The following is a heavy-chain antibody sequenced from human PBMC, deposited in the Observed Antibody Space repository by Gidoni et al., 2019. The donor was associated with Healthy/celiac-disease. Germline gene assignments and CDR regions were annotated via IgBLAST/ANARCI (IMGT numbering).Heavy chain of an antibody. CDR3: ARNRIGYCSGGSCYEGYGMDV. V-gene: IGHV3-33*01. J-gene: IGHJ6*02. CDR1: GFTFSSYG. Sequence: QVQLVESGGGVVQPGRSLRLSCAASGFTFSSYGMHWFRQAPGKGLEWVAVIWYDGSNKYYADSVKGRFTISRDNSKNTLYLQMNSLRAEDTAVYYCARNRIGYCSGGSCYEGYGMDVWGQGTTVTVSS. D-gene: IGHD2-15*01. CDR2: IWYDGSNK.